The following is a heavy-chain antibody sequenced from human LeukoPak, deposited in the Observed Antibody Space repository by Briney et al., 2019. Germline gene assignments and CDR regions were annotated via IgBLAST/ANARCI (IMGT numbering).Heavy chain of an antibody. V-gene: IGHV3-30*04. CDR3: ASQYSGYGGEFDY. Sequence: GGSLRLSCAASGFTFSSYAMHWVRQASGKGLEWVAVISYDGSNKYYADSVKGRFTISRDNSKNTLYLQMNSLRAEDTAVYYCASQYSGYGGEFDYWGQGTLVTVSS. J-gene: IGHJ4*02. CDR1: GFTFSSYA. CDR2: ISYDGSNK. D-gene: IGHD5-12*01.